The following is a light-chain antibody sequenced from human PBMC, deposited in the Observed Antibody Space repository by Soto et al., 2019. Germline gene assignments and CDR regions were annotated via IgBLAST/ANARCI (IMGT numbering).Light chain of an antibody. CDR3: LLYYGGAQVI. CDR1: AGAVTSASY. Sequence: QAVVTQEPSLTVSPGGTVTLTCASSAGAVTSASYTKWLPQKPGQAPRALIYSTSEKHSWTPARFSGSLLGGKAALTLSAAQPEDEADYYCLLYYGGAQVIFGGGTKLTVL. J-gene: IGLJ2*01. V-gene: IGLV7-43*01. CDR2: STS.